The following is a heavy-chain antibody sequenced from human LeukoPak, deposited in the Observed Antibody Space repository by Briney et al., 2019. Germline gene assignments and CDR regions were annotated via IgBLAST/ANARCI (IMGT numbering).Heavy chain of an antibody. CDR2: ISSSSSYI. CDR1: GFTFSSYS. J-gene: IGHJ4*02. CDR3: ARDPPTTYYYDSSGYYYFSY. Sequence: PGGSLGLSCAASGFTFSSYSMNWVRQAPGKGLEWVSSISSSSSYIYYADSVKGRFTISRDNAKNSLYLQMNSLRAEDTAVYYCARDPPTTYYYDSSGYYYFSYWGQGTLVTVSS. D-gene: IGHD3-22*01. V-gene: IGHV3-21*01.